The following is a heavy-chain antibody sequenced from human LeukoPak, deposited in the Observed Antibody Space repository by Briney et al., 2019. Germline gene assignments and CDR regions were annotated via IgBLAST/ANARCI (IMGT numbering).Heavy chain of an antibody. D-gene: IGHD4-23*01. V-gene: IGHV1-3*01. CDR3: ARSPGGNARTWLDY. Sequence: ASVKVSCKASGYTFTGYYMHWVRQAPGQRLEWMGWTNGATGNTRFSQDFQGRLTITIDTSASTGYMELSSLTSDDTAVYYCARSPGGNARTWLDYWGQGALVTVSS. CDR1: GYTFTGYY. CDR2: TNGATGNT. J-gene: IGHJ4*02.